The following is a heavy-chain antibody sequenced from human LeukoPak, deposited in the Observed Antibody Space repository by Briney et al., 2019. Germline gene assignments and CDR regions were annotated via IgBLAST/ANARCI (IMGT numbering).Heavy chain of an antibody. CDR1: GFTFGSCW. J-gene: IGHJ4*02. Sequence: AGGSLRLSCAASGFTFGSCWMNWVRQTPGKGLEWVANINQDGSQKFYVDSVKGRFTISRDNANNSLYLQMNSLRAEDTAVYFCAKVNYYESSGYYDYWGQGTLVTVSS. D-gene: IGHD3-22*01. V-gene: IGHV3-7*01. CDR3: AKVNYYESSGYYDY. CDR2: INQDGSQK.